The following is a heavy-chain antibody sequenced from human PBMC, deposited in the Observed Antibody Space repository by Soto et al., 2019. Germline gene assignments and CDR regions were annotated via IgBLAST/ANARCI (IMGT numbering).Heavy chain of an antibody. V-gene: IGHV4-30-2*01. CDR1: GGSISSGGYS. CDR3: AREHVDTAMVSGVWFDP. D-gene: IGHD5-18*01. CDR2: IYHSGST. Sequence: PSETLSLTCAVSGGSISSGGYSWSWIRQPPGKGLEWIGYIYHSGSTYYNPSLKSRVTISVDRSKNQFSLKLSSVTAADTAVYYCAREHVDTAMVSGVWFDPWGQGTLVTVSS. J-gene: IGHJ5*02.